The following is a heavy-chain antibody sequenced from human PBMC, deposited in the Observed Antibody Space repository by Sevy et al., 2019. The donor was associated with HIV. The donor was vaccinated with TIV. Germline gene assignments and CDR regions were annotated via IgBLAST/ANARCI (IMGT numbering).Heavy chain of an antibody. CDR1: GYTFNNYY. V-gene: IGHV1-46*03. J-gene: IGHJ4*02. CDR3: GRGDGTGRDFDY. D-gene: IGHD6-13*01. CDR2: INPSSNST. Sequence: ASVKVSCKASGYTFNNYYLHWERQAPGRGLEWMGVINPSSNSTLYAQKFQGRVTMTRDTSTSTVYLELSRLRSEDTAVYYCGRGDGTGRDFDYWGQGTLVTVSS.